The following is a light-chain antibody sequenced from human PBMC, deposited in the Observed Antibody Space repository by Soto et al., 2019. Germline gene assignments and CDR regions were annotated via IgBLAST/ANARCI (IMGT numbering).Light chain of an antibody. CDR2: GAS. CDR1: KSVSSNF. J-gene: IGKJ5*01. CDR3: QQYGAKPPVT. V-gene: IGKV3-20*01. Sequence: ENVLTQWPGTLSLSPGERATLSCWADKSVSSNFLAWYQQKPGQAPRLLIYGASTRATGVPDRFSGSGAGASFSLTISRLEPEDFAVYYCQQYGAKPPVTFGQGTRLDIK.